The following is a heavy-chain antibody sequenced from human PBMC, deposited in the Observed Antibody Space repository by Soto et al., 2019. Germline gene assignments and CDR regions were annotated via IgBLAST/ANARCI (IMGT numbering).Heavy chain of an antibody. V-gene: IGHV3-30*18. Sequence: GGSLRLSCAASGFTFSSFGMHWVRQAPGKGLEWVAVISYDGSNKYYADSVKGRFTISRDNSKNTLYLQMNSLRAEDTAVYYCAKDHNSLEFNYWGQGT. CDR2: ISYDGSNK. CDR1: GFTFSSFG. D-gene: IGHD1-1*01. J-gene: IGHJ4*02. CDR3: AKDHNSLEFNY.